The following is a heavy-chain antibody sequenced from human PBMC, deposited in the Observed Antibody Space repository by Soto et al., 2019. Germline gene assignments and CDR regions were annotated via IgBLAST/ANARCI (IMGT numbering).Heavy chain of an antibody. CDR2: IYHSGST. Sequence: QVQLQESGPGLVKPSGTLSLTCAVSGGSISSSNCWSWVRQPPGKGLEWIGEIYHSGSTNYNPSLKSRVTISVDKSKNQFSLKLSSVTAADTAVYYFARYYLGYWSGGSCPRSWYFDLWGRGTLVTVSS. V-gene: IGHV4-4*02. J-gene: IGHJ2*01. CDR3: ARYYLGYWSGGSCPRSWYFDL. D-gene: IGHD2-15*01. CDR1: GGSISSSNC.